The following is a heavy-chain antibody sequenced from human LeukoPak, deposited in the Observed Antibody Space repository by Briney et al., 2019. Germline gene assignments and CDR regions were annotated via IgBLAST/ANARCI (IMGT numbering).Heavy chain of an antibody. V-gene: IGHV3-30*18. CDR3: AKGGGDYGDYDCPDY. D-gene: IGHD4-17*01. J-gene: IGHJ4*02. Sequence: GGSLRLSCAASGFTFSSYGMHWVRQAPGKGLEWVAVISYDGSNKYYADSVKGRFTISRDNSKNTLYLQMNSLRAEDTAVYYCAKGGGDYGDYDCPDYWGQGTLVTVSS. CDR2: ISYDGSNK. CDR1: GFTFSSYG.